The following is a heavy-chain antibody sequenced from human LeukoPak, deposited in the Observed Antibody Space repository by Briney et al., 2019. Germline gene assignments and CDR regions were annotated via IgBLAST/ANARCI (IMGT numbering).Heavy chain of an antibody. D-gene: IGHD3-10*01. V-gene: IGHV3-21*01. Sequence: GGSLRLSCAASGFSFSSHSMNWVRQAPGKGLEWVSSVSSSSSFIYYADSVKGRFTISRDNAKKSLYLQMNSLRAEDTAVYYCARDRVSGFGPDYWGQGALVTVSS. J-gene: IGHJ4*02. CDR2: VSSSSSFI. CDR3: ARDRVSGFGPDY. CDR1: GFSFSSHS.